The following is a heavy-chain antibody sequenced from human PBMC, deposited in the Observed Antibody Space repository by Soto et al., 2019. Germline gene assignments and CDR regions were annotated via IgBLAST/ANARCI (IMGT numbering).Heavy chain of an antibody. Sequence: GGSLRLSCAASGFIFKMFWMHWVRQSPGKGLVWISRIYNDGTYSDYADSVRGRFTISRDNVNDTLYLQMNNLRAEDSGLYYCTRGPRPISTGTGAYWGQGTQVTVSS. J-gene: IGHJ4*02. D-gene: IGHD3-10*01. CDR2: IYNDGTYS. CDR3: TRGPRPISTGTGAY. CDR1: GFIFKMFW. V-gene: IGHV3-74*01.